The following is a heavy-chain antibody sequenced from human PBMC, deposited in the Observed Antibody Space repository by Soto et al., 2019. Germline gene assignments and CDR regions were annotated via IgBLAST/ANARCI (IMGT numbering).Heavy chain of an antibody. Sequence: SETLSLTCAVSGGSIISGGYSWSWIRQPPGKGLEWIGYIYSGTTHYNPSLESRVTIAMDRSKNQVSLSLKSVTAADTAVYYCAREDSGAFFDLWGQGTLVTVSS. CDR1: GGSIISGGYS. J-gene: IGHJ4*02. CDR3: AREDSGAFFDL. CDR2: IYSGTT. D-gene: IGHD2-15*01. V-gene: IGHV4-30-2*01.